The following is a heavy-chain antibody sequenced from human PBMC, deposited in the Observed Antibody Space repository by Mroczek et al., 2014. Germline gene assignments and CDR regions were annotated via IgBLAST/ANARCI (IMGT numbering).Heavy chain of an antibody. CDR1: GFTFSSYG. J-gene: IGHJ4*02. CDR3: ARDFESNDSSGYYLDY. D-gene: IGHD3-22*01. Sequence: QVQLQESGGGVVQPGRSLRLSCAASGFTFSSYGMHWVRQAPGKGLEWVAVIWYDGSNKYYADSVKGRFTISRDNSKNTLYLQMNSLRAEDTAVYYCARDFESNDSSGYYLDYWGQGTLVTVSS. V-gene: IGHV3-33*01. CDR2: IWYDGSNK.